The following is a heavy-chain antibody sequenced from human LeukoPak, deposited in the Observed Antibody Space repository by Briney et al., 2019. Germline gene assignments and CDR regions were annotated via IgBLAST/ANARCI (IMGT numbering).Heavy chain of an antibody. CDR1: GGSISSYY. D-gene: IGHD2-21*02. V-gene: IGHV4-4*07. CDR3: ARPYCGGDCYDHDAFDI. CDR2: IYTSGST. J-gene: IGHJ3*02. Sequence: SETLSLTCTVSGGSISSYYWSWIRQPAGKGLEWIGRIYTSGSTNYNPSLKSRVTISVDTSKNQFSLKLSSVTAADTAVYYCARPYCGGDCYDHDAFDIWGQGTMVTVSS.